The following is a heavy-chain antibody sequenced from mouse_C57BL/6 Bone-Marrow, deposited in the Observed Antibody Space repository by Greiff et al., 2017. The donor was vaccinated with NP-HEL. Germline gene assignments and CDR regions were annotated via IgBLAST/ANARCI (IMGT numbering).Heavy chain of an antibody. CDR3: ARGDYGSSRFGYAMDY. D-gene: IGHD1-1*01. CDR1: GYAFSSYW. J-gene: IGHJ4*01. CDR2: ISPGDGDT. Sequence: VQLQQSGAELVKPGASVKISCKASGYAFSSYWMNWVKERPGKGLEWIGQISPGDGDTKSTGKFKGKATLTAHKSSSTASMQVSSLTSEDSAVYFCARGDYGSSRFGYAMDYWGQGTSVTVSS. V-gene: IGHV1-80*01.